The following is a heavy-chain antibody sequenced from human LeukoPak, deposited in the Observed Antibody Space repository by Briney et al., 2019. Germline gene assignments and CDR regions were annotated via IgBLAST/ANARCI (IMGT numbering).Heavy chain of an antibody. CDR3: VRRSRIANSLDY. V-gene: IGHV3-11*01. CDR2: ISSSGSTI. D-gene: IGHD1-14*01. Sequence: GVSLRLSCAASGFTFSDYYMSWIRQAPGKGLEWVSYISSSGSTIYYADSVKGRFTISRDNAKNSLYLQMNSLRAEDTAVYYCVRRSRIANSLDYWGQGTLVTVSS. CDR1: GFTFSDYY. J-gene: IGHJ4*02.